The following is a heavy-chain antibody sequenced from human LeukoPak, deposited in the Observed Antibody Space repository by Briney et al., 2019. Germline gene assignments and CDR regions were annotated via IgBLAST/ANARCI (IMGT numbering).Heavy chain of an antibody. J-gene: IGHJ4*02. D-gene: IGHD4-17*01. Sequence: ASVKVSCKASGYTFTSYGISWVRQAPGQGLEGMGWISAYNGNTNYAQKLQGRVTMTTDTSTSTAYMELRSLRSDDTAVYYCARVDTGYGDYDYWGQGTLVTVSS. CDR1: GYTFTSYG. CDR2: ISAYNGNT. V-gene: IGHV1-18*01. CDR3: ARVDTGYGDYDY.